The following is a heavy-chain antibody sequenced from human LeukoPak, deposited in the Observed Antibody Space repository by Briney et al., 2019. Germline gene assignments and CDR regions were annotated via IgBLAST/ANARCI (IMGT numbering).Heavy chain of an antibody. CDR2: ISYDGSNK. J-gene: IGHJ4*02. CDR3: AKDGGYCSSTRCQNGLFDY. D-gene: IGHD2-2*01. Sequence: GGSLRLSCEASGFTFISYGMHWVRQAPGKGLEWVAVISYDGSNKYYADSVKGRFTISRDNSKNTVYLQMNSLRAEDTAVYYCAKDGGYCSSTRCQNGLFDYWGQGTLVTVSS. V-gene: IGHV3-30*18. CDR1: GFTFISYG.